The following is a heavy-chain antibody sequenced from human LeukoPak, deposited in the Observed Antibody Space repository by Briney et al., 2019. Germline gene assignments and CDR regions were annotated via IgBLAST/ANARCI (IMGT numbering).Heavy chain of an antibody. CDR3: ATSCDSSGCD. CDR1: GFTFSSYA. CDR2: IKPDGSLQ. J-gene: IGHJ4*02. D-gene: IGHD3-22*01. Sequence: GGSLRLSCAASGFTFSSYAMSWVRQAPGKGLEWVANIKPDGSLQFYGDSVKGRFTISRDNAKNSLYLQMNNLRAEDTALYYCATSCDSSGCDWGQGTLVTVSS. V-gene: IGHV3-7*01.